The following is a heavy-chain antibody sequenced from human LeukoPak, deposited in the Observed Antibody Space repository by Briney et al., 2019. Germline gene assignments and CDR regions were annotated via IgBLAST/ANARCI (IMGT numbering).Heavy chain of an antibody. CDR3: AREGGIYCSGGSYYIDY. D-gene: IGHD2-15*01. J-gene: IGHJ4*02. Sequence: GASVKVSCKASGYTFTGYYMHSVRQAPGQGLEWMGWINPNSGGTNYAQKFQGRVTMTRDTSISTAYMELSRLRSDDTAVYYCAREGGIYCSGGSYYIDYWGQGTLVTVSS. CDR1: GYTFTGYY. CDR2: INPNSGGT. V-gene: IGHV1-2*02.